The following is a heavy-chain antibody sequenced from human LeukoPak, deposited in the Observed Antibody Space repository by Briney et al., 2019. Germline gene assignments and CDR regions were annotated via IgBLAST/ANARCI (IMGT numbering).Heavy chain of an antibody. CDR3: ATATLSSGGNGYLDY. J-gene: IGHJ4*02. CDR2: FDPEDGET. V-gene: IGHV1-24*01. CDR1: GYTLTELS. D-gene: IGHD2-15*01. Sequence: ASVKVSCKVSGYTLTELSMHWVRQAPGKGLEWMGGFDPEDGETIYAQKFQGRVTMTEDTSTDTAYMGLSSLRSEDTAAYYCATATLSSGGNGYLDYWSQGTLVTVSS.